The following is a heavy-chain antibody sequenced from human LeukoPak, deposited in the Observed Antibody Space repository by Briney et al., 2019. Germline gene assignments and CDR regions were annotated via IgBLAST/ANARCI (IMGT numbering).Heavy chain of an antibody. CDR1: GGTFSSYA. V-gene: IGHV1-69*13. CDR2: IIPIFGTA. J-gene: IGHJ5*02. CDR3: ASLTRDTYYYDSSELNWFDP. Sequence: SVKVSCKASGGTFSSYAISWVRQAPGQGLEWMGGIIPIFGTANYAQKFQGRVTITADESTSTAYMELSSLRSEDTAVYYCASLTRDTYYYDSSELNWFDPWGQGTLVTVSS. D-gene: IGHD3-22*01.